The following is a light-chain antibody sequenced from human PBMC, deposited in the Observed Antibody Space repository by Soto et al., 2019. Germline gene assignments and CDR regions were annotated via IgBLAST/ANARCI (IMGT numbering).Light chain of an antibody. CDR2: AAT. J-gene: IGKJ1*01. CDR1: QGIGNY. Sequence: DIQMTQSPSSLSASVGDRVTITCRASQGIGNYLAWYQQKPGRVPKLLIHAATTLQSGVPSRFSGSGTGTDFTLTISSLQPEDVATYYCQNFDSAPQTFGQGTKVDIK. V-gene: IGKV1-27*01. CDR3: QNFDSAPQT.